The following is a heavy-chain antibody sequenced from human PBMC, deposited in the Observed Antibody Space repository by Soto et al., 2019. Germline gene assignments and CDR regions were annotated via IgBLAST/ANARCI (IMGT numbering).Heavy chain of an antibody. Sequence: QVQLVQSGAEVKKPGSSVRISCEVSGDSLTSYTFTWVRQAPGQGLEWMGRVIPIQGKADYALKIQDRATVSAEKSTNPVYMELRRLRLDDTAVYYCAESLLFVHRAYLEVWGKGTTVTVSS. V-gene: IGHV1-69*02. CDR1: GDSLTSYT. CDR2: VIPIQGKA. CDR3: AESLLFVHRAYLEV. D-gene: IGHD3-3*01. J-gene: IGHJ6*03.